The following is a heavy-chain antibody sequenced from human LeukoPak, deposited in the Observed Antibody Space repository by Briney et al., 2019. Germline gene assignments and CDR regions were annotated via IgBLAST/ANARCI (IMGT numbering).Heavy chain of an antibody. Sequence: SETLSLTCTVSGGSIISSNYYWGWIRQPPGKGLEWIGSIYYSGNTYYNSSLKSRVTISVDTSKNHFSLKLSSVTAADTAVYYCARHAYYDFVTGLFDPWGQGTLVTVSS. CDR3: ARHAYYDFVTGLFDP. J-gene: IGHJ5*02. CDR2: IYYSGNT. D-gene: IGHD3-3*01. CDR1: GGSIISSNYY. V-gene: IGHV4-39*01.